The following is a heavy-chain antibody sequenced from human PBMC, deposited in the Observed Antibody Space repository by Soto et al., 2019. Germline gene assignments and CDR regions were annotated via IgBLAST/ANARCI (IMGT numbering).Heavy chain of an antibody. CDR1: GASISSGGYY. D-gene: IGHD1-26*01. Sequence: QILLQESGPGLVKPSQTLSLTCTVSGASISSGGYYWTWIRQHPGKGLEWIGYVYYGGNTNFNPSLRSRVAMSVDRSKNQFSLELKSVTVADTAVYFCARDRSGSRYVYHLWGQGTLVTVSS. J-gene: IGHJ5*02. CDR2: VYYGGNT. V-gene: IGHV4-31*03. CDR3: ARDRSGSRYVYHL.